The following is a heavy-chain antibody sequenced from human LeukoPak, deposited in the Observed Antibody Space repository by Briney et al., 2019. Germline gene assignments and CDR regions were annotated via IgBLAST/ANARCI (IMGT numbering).Heavy chain of an antibody. Sequence: PSETLSLTCTVSGGSINSRSYYWGWIRQPPGKGLEWIGRIYTSGSTNYNPSLKSRVTISVDTSKNQFSLKLSSVTAADTAVYYCARGPIAVAGYYYYYMDVWGKGTTVTVSS. CDR3: ARGPIAVAGYYYYYMDV. CDR2: IYTSGST. J-gene: IGHJ6*03. D-gene: IGHD6-19*01. V-gene: IGHV4-61*02. CDR1: GGSINSRSYY.